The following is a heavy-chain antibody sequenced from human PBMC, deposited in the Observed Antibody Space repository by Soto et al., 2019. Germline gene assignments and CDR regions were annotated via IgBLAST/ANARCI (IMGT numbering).Heavy chain of an antibody. J-gene: IGHJ4*02. Sequence: QVQLVESGGGVVQPGRSLRLSCAASGFTFSSYGMHWVRQAPGKGLEWVAVIWYDGSNKYYADSVKGRFTISRDNSKNTLYLQMNSLRAEDTAVYYGARGWPLIPAAMIDYWGQGTLVTVSS. CDR3: ARGWPLIPAAMIDY. D-gene: IGHD2-2*01. CDR2: IWYDGSNK. V-gene: IGHV3-33*01. CDR1: GFTFSSYG.